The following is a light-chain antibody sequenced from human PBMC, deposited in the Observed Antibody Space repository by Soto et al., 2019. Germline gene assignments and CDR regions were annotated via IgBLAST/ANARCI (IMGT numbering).Light chain of an antibody. CDR2: WAS. V-gene: IGKV4-1*01. Sequence: DIVMTQSPDSLAVSLGERATINCKSSQSVLYSSNNKNYLAGYQQKLGQPPKLLINWASTRESGVPDRFSGSGAGKDFTITSRSLQAEAVAVYYCQQYYGTPLTFGQGTKLAIK. CDR3: QQYYGTPLT. J-gene: IGKJ2*01. CDR1: QSVLYSSNNKNY.